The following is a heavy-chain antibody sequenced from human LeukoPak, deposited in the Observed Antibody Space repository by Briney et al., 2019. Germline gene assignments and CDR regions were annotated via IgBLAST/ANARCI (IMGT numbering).Heavy chain of an antibody. CDR2: IYHSGST. CDR1: GYSISSGYY. J-gene: IGHJ5*02. Sequence: SVTLSLTCTVSGYSISSGYYWGWIRQPPGKGLEWIGSIYHSGSTYYNPSLKSRVTISVDTSKNQFSLKLSSVTAADTAVYYCARESTFWSGYYGNWFDPWGQGTLVTVSS. D-gene: IGHD3-3*01. V-gene: IGHV4-38-2*02. CDR3: ARESTFWSGYYGNWFDP.